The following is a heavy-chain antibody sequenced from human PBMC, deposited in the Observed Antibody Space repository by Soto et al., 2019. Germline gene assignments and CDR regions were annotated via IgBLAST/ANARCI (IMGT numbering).Heavy chain of an antibody. CDR1: GYIFVNYG. V-gene: IGHV1-18*01. Sequence: QGQLEQSGDEVKQHGASVKVSCKTSGYIFVNYGIAWVRQAPGQGLEWLGWISPYTGNTYYATKVQGRLTLTTDTSTSTAFMDLGSLTSADTAVYYCAMVDLYVTPTPQDGWGQGTTVTVSS. D-gene: IGHD3-16*01. J-gene: IGHJ6*02. CDR3: AMVDLYVTPTPQDG. CDR2: ISPYTGNT.